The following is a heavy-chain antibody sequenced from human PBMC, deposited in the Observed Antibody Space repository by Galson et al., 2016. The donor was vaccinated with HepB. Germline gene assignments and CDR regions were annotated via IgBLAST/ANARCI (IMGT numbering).Heavy chain of an antibody. CDR1: GFTFSSYR. V-gene: IGHV3-21*01. CDR2: ISSSSRYI. D-gene: IGHD5-12*01. Sequence: SLRLSCAASGFTFSSYRMTWVRQAPGKGLEWVSSISSSSRYIYYADSVKGRFTISRDNAKNSLYLQMNSLRAEDTAVYYCARGDIVRANFDYWGEGTLLTVSS. CDR3: ARGDIVRANFDY. J-gene: IGHJ4*02.